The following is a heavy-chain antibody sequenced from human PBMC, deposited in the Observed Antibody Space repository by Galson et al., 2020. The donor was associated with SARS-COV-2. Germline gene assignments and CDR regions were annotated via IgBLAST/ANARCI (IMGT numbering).Heavy chain of an antibody. D-gene: IGHD3-22*01. CDR3: ARDGYYYDSSGYYYEYGYFDL. CDR1: GFTVSSNY. J-gene: IGHJ2*01. CDR2: IYSGGTT. V-gene: IGHV3-66*01. Sequence: GESLKISCAASGFTVSSNYMSWVRQAPGKGLEWVSVIYSGGTTYYADSVKGRFIISRDDSKNTLYLQMNSLRAEDTAVYYCARDGYYYDSSGYYYEYGYFDLWGRGTLVTVSS.